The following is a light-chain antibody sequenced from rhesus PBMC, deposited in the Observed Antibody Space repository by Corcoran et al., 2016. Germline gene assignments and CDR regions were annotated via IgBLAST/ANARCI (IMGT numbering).Light chain of an antibody. CDR1: SSDIGGYNY. CDR2: EVS. V-gene: IGLV2-32*02. J-gene: IGLJ1*01. CDR3: SSYASSSAFS. Sequence: QAALTQPRSVSGSPGQSVTISCTGTSSDIGGYNYVSWYQQHPGTAPKLMIYEVSKRPSGVSDRFSGSKSGNTASLTISGLQAEDEADYYCSSYASSSAFSFGAGTRLTVL.